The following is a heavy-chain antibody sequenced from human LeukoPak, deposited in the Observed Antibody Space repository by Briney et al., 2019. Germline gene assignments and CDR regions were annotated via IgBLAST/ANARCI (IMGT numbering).Heavy chain of an antibody. CDR1: GFTFSSYG. D-gene: IGHD3-22*01. J-gene: IGHJ4*02. Sequence: PGGSLRLSCAASGFTFSSYGMSWVRQAPGKGLEWVSAISGSGGSTYYADSVKGRFTISRDNSKNTLYLQMNSLRAEDTAVYYCAKDPAYYYDSSGFGWGQGTLVTVSS. CDR3: AKDPAYYYDSSGFG. V-gene: IGHV3-23*01. CDR2: ISGSGGST.